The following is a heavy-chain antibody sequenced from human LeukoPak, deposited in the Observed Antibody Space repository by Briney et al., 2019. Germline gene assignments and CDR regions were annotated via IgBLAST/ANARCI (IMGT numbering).Heavy chain of an antibody. D-gene: IGHD3-10*01. J-gene: IGHJ3*02. Sequence: GGSLRLSCAASGFIFSNFAMSWVRQAPGKGLEWVSSLSGSGGSTYYPDSVRGRFTISRDNSKSTVYLQMNSLRAEDTAIYYCANDQNSGAYYNLAFDIWGQGTMVTVSS. CDR3: ANDQNSGAYYNLAFDI. CDR2: LSGSGGST. V-gene: IGHV3-23*01. CDR1: GFIFSNFA.